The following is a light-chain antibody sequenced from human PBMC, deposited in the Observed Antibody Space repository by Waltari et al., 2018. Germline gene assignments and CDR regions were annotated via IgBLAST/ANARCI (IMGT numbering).Light chain of an antibody. CDR1: QSISYQ. Sequence: EIVLTQSPATLSLSPGERATLSCRAIQSISYQLGWYQQKPVQAPRLLIYDVSNTATGSTARFSGSGSGTDFTLTISSLEPEDFSVYYCQQRYEWPITFGQGTRLDIK. V-gene: IGKV3-11*01. J-gene: IGKJ5*01. CDR2: DVS. CDR3: QQRYEWPIT.